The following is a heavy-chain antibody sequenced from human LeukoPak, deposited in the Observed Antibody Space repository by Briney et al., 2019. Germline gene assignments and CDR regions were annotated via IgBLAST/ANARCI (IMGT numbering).Heavy chain of an antibody. D-gene: IGHD1-26*01. CDR1: GFTFSSYW. CDR3: ARMGATSFGLDY. J-gene: IGHJ4*02. Sequence: GGSLRLSCVASGFTFSSYWMHWVRQTPGKGLVWVSRINSDGSSTSYADSVKGRFTISRDNAKNTLYLQMNSLRAEDTAVYYCARMGATSFGLDYWGQGTLVTVSS. CDR2: INSDGSST. V-gene: IGHV3-74*01.